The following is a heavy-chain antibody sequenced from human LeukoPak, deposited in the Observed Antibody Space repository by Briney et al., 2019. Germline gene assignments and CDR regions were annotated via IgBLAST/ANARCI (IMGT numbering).Heavy chain of an antibody. D-gene: IGHD2-2*01. CDR3: ARDHCTSSGCYEYYYYGMDV. Sequence: VSVKVSCKASGYTFTDYYIHWVRQAPGQGLEWMGWINPNSGGTNSAQKFQGRVTMTRDTSVSTAYMELSRLRSDDTAVYYCARDHCTSSGCYEYYYYGMDVWGQGTTVTVSS. V-gene: IGHV1-2*02. J-gene: IGHJ6*02. CDR1: GYTFTDYY. CDR2: INPNSGGT.